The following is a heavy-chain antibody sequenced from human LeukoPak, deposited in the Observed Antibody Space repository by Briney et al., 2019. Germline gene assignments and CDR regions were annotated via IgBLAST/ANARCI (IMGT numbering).Heavy chain of an antibody. J-gene: IGHJ5*02. D-gene: IGHD3-10*01. CDR1: GFTFSSYA. Sequence: PGRSLRLSCAASGFTFSSYAMHWVRQAPGKGLEWVAVISYDGSNKYYADSVKGRFTISRDNSKNTLYLQMNSLRAEDTAVYYCARGSGNDYYGSGPIDKWFDPWGQGTLVTVSS. CDR2: ISYDGSNK. CDR3: ARGSGNDYYGSGPIDKWFDP. V-gene: IGHV3-30*04.